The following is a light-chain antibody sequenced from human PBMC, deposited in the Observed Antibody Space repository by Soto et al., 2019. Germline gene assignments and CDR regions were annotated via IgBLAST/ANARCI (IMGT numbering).Light chain of an antibody. CDR2: EVS. V-gene: IGLV2-8*01. CDR1: SSDVGGYNY. CDR3: SSYDVTNIFV. Sequence: QSVLTQPPSASGSPGQSVTISCTGTSSDVGGYNYVSWYQQHPGKAPKVIIYEVSKRPSGVPDRFSGSKSGSTASLTVSGLQDEDEADHYRSSYDVTNIFVFGTGTKVTV. J-gene: IGLJ1*01.